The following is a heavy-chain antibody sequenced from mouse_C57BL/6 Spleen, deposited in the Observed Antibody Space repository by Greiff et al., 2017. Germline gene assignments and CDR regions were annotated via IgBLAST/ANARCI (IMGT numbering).Heavy chain of an antibody. V-gene: IGHV1-54*01. D-gene: IGHD2-4*01. CDR1: GYAFTNYL. CDR3: ARGGVYDYDGDY. J-gene: IGHJ2*01. Sequence: QVQLQQSGAELVRPGTSVKVSCKASGYAFTNYLIEWVKQRPGQGLEWIGVINPGSGGTNYNEKFKGKATLTADKSSSTAYMQLSSLTSEDSAVYFCARGGVYDYDGDYWGQGTTRTVSS. CDR2: INPGSGGT.